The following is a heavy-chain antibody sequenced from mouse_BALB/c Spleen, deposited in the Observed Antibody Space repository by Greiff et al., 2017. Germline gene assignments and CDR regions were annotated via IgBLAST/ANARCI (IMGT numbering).Heavy chain of an antibody. Sequence: EVKVIESGGGLVQPGGSLKLSCAASGFDFSRYWMSWVRQAPGKGLEWIGEINPDSSTINYTPSLKDKFIISRDNAKNTLYLQMSKVRSEDTALYYCARPGYYGSSYGYFDVWGAGTTVTVSS. J-gene: IGHJ1*01. D-gene: IGHD1-1*01. CDR1: GFDFSRYW. V-gene: IGHV4-1*02. CDR3: ARPGYYGSSYGYFDV. CDR2: INPDSSTI.